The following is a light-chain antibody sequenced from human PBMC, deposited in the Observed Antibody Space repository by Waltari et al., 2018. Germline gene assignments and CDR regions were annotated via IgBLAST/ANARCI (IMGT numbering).Light chain of an antibody. Sequence: EIVLTQSPATLSLSPGDRATLSCRASQSVGSQLAWYHQRPGQAPRLLIYDSTNRATGIPARFSGSGSGTDFSLSISSLEPEDFGVYYCQQRSNWPIVFGQGTRLEIK. CDR2: DST. CDR3: QQRSNWPIV. J-gene: IGKJ5*01. V-gene: IGKV3-11*01. CDR1: QSVGSQ.